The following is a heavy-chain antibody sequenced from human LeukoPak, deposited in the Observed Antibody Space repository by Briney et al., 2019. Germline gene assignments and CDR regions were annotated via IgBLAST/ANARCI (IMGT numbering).Heavy chain of an antibody. CDR3: AREWAPAAINYYYYGMDV. D-gene: IGHD2-2*02. J-gene: IGHJ6*02. CDR2: IYYSGST. Sequence: SETLSLTCTVSGGSISSGGYYWSWIRQHPGKGLEWIGYIYYSGSTYYNPSLKSRVTISVDTSKNQFSLKLSSVTAADTAVYYCAREWAPAAINYYYYGMDVWGQGTTVTVSS. V-gene: IGHV4-31*03. CDR1: GGSISSGGYY.